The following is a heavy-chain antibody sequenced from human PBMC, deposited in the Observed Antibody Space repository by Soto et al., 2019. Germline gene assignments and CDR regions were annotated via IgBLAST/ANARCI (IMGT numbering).Heavy chain of an antibody. Sequence: GGSLRLSCAASGFTFSSYWMSWVRQAPGKGLEWVANIKQDGSEKYYVDSVKGRFTISRDNAKYSLYLQMNSLRAEDTAVYYCARDSYYDYIWGSYHYFDYWGQGTLVTVSS. D-gene: IGHD3-16*02. CDR1: GFTFSSYW. V-gene: IGHV3-7*01. CDR3: ARDSYYDYIWGSYHYFDY. J-gene: IGHJ4*02. CDR2: IKQDGSEK.